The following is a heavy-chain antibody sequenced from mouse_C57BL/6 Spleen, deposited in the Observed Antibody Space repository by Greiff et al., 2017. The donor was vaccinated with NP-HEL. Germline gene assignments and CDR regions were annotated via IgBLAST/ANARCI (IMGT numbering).Heavy chain of an antibody. CDR3: TTNYGGFAY. J-gene: IGHJ3*01. V-gene: IGHV14-4*01. Sequence: VQLQQSGAELVRPGASVKLSCTASGFNIKDDYMHWVKQRPEQGLEWIGWIDPENGDTEYASKFQGKATITADTASNTAYLQLSSLTSEDTAVYYCTTNYGGFAYWGQGTLVTVSA. CDR2: IDPENGDT. CDR1: GFNIKDDY. D-gene: IGHD2-4*01.